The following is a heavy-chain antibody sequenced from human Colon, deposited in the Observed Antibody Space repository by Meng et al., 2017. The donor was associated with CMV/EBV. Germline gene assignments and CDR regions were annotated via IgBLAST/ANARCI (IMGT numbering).Heavy chain of an antibody. D-gene: IGHD4-23*01. J-gene: IGHJ3*01. CDR3: AKDVGAYAGFET. V-gene: IGHV3-9*01. CDR2: ISWNSDRI. CDR1: GFTFDDYA. Sequence: SLKLSCAASGFTFDDYAMHWVRQVPGKGLEWVSSISWNSDRIDYAGPVKGRFTMSRDNAENSVYVQMNSLKAEDTALYYCAKDVGAYAGFETWGQGTMVTVSS.